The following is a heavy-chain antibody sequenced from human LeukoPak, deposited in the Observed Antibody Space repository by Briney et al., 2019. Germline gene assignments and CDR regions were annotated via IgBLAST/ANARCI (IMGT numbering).Heavy chain of an antibody. CDR3: GRDTIAVAGTYYYYMDV. V-gene: IGHV4-59*12. CDR2: IYYSGST. CDR1: GFTFTTYS. J-gene: IGHJ6*03. D-gene: IGHD6-19*01. Sequence: PGGSLRLSCEASGFTFTTYSMTWVRQAPGQGLEWIGCIYYSGSTYHNPSLKSRITISVDTSKNQFSLRLTSVTAADTAVYYCGRDTIAVAGTYYYYMDVWGKGTTVTVSS.